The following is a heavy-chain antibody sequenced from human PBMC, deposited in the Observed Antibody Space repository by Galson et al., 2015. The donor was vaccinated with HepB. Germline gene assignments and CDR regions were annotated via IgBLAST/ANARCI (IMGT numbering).Heavy chain of an antibody. CDR3: ARDYYDSSGYEYFQH. CDR2: IWYDGSNK. CDR1: GFTFSSYG. J-gene: IGHJ1*01. V-gene: IGHV3-33*01. Sequence: SLRLSCAASGFTFSSYGMHWVRQAPGKGLEWVAVIWYDGSNKYYADSVKGRFTISRDNSKNTLYLQMNSLRAEDTAVYYCARDYYDSSGYEYFQHWGQGTLVTVSS. D-gene: IGHD3-22*01.